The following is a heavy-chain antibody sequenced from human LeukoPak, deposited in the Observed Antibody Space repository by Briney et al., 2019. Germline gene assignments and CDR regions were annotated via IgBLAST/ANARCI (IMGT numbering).Heavy chain of an antibody. CDR1: GFTFRSYS. V-gene: IGHV3-48*04. CDR2: INSGSSSI. Sequence: GGSLRLSCAAAGFTFRSYSMNWVRQAPGKGLEWLSYINSGSSSIYYADSVKGRFTISRDNAKNSLYLEVNSLRAEETAVYYCARVVYYDYVWGSLDYWGQGTLVTVSS. D-gene: IGHD3-16*01. CDR3: ARVVYYDYVWGSLDY. J-gene: IGHJ4*02.